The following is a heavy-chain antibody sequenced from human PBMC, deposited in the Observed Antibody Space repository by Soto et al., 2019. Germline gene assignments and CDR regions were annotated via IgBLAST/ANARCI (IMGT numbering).Heavy chain of an antibody. CDR2: INWSGGDT. J-gene: IGHJ4*02. D-gene: IGHD3-9*01. CDR1: GFAFDDYG. CDR3: ARDTDLTDLDY. Sequence: PGGSLRLSCAASGFAFDDYGMSWVRQAPGKGLEWVCSINWSGGDTHYADVIKGRFTISRDNARNSLFLQMNSLRGEDTAVYYCARDTDLTDLDYWGQGTLVTVSS. V-gene: IGHV3-20*04.